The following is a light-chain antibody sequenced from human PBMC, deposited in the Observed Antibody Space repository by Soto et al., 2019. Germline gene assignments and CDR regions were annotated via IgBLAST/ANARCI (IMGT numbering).Light chain of an antibody. CDR1: QSVSNN. J-gene: IGKJ1*01. CDR3: QQYNDWPRT. Sequence: EIVMTQSPATLSVSPGERATLSCRASQSVSNNLVWYQQKPGQAPRLLTYGASTRATGVPARFSGSGSGTEFTLTISSRQSEDFAVYYCQQYNDWPRTFGQGTKVEIK. CDR2: GAS. V-gene: IGKV3-15*01.